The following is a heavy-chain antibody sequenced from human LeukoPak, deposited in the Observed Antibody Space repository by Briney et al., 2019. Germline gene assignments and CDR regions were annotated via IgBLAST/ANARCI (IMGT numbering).Heavy chain of an antibody. D-gene: IGHD2-21*02. J-gene: IGHJ6*03. CDR1: GGSFSGYY. Sequence: SETLSLTCAVYGGSFSGYYWSWIRQPPGKGLEWIGEINHSGSTNYNPSLKSRVTISVDTSKNQFSLKLSSVTAADTAVYYCARGAYCGGDCYKDRGYYYYYMDVWGKGTTVTVSS. CDR3: ARGAYCGGDCYKDRGYYYYYMDV. V-gene: IGHV4-34*01. CDR2: INHSGST.